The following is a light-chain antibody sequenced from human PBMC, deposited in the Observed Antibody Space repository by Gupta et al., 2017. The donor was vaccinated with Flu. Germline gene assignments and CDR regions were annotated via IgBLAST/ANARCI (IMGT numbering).Light chain of an antibody. CDR2: DVT. J-gene: IGLJ1*01. Sequence: QSAPTQPRSVSGSLGQSVTIPCTGTSNDVGGSNRVPWYQQRPTKAPKLILYDVTERPSGVPDRFSGSKSGNTASLTISGLQADDEADYYCSSHAGRVTWVFGTGITVTVL. CDR1: SNDVGGSNR. V-gene: IGLV2-11*01. CDR3: SSHAGRVTWV.